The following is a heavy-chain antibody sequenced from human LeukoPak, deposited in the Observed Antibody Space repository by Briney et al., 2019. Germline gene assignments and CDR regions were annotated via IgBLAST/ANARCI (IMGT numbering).Heavy chain of an antibody. Sequence: GGSLRLSCAASGFTFSTYAMHWVRQAPGKGLEWVSGIGGGDGSTYYADSLKGRFTISRDTSKSTLYLQMNSLTAEDTAIYYCAKDSHSGYFDSWGQGTLVTVSS. CDR3: AKDSHSGYFDS. CDR2: IGGGDGST. J-gene: IGHJ4*02. CDR1: GFTFSTYA. D-gene: IGHD1-26*01. V-gene: IGHV3-23*01.